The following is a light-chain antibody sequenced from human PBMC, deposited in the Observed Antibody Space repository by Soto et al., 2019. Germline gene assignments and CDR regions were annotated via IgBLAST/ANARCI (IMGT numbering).Light chain of an antibody. CDR1: QNVHSDY. J-gene: IGKJ2*01. V-gene: IGKV3-20*01. Sequence: EIVLTQSPDTLSLSPGERATLSCRATQNVHSDYLAWYQQKVGQAPRLLIYGTSSRATGIPDRFRGSGTGTHYTLTISRLEPEDFAVYYCQKYGGTHTFGQGT. CDR2: GTS. CDR3: QKYGGTHT.